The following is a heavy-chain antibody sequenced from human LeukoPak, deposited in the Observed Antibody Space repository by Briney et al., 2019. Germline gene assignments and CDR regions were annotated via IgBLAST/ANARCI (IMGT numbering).Heavy chain of an antibody. CDR1: GGSISSYY. Sequence: SETLPLTCTGSGGSISSYYWSWIRHPPGKGLVWLGPIYYSGSTKINPSLKRRVTISVDTSKNQFSLKLRSVTAADTAVYYCAREVAGIQLFDYWGQGTLVTVSS. CDR3: AREVAGIQLFDY. V-gene: IGHV4-59*01. J-gene: IGHJ4*02. CDR2: IYYSGST. D-gene: IGHD5-18*01.